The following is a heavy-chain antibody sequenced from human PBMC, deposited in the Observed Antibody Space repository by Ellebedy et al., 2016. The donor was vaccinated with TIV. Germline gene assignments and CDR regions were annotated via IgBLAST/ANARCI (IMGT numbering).Heavy chain of an antibody. D-gene: IGHD3-22*01. CDR2: INPSGGST. V-gene: IGHV1-46*01. CDR3: ARESLYYGRSGPDFDI. J-gene: IGHJ3*02. CDR1: GYTFTSYY. Sequence: AASVKVSCKASGYTFTSYYMHWVRQAPGQGLEWMGIINPSGGSTSNAQRFQGRVTMTRDTSTSTVYMELSSLRSEDTAVYYCARESLYYGRSGPDFDIWGQGTKVTVSS.